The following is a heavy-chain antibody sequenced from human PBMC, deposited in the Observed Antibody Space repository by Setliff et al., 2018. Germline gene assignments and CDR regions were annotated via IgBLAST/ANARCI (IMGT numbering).Heavy chain of an antibody. J-gene: IGHJ4*02. CDR2: INTGGGSA. V-gene: IGHV1-46*01. Sequence: GASVKVSCKTSGYSFTRYYMHWVRQAPGQGLEWMGIINTGGGSASYAQKFQGRVTMTSDTSTSTVYMEVNSVTSDDTAMYFCARGGMAAAGRKGVFEHWGQGTLVTVSS. CDR3: ARGGMAAAGRKGVFEH. CDR1: GYSFTRYY. D-gene: IGHD6-13*01.